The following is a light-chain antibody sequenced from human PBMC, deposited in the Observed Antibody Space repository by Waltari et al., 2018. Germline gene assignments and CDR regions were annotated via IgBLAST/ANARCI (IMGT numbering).Light chain of an antibody. V-gene: IGKV1-NL1*01. J-gene: IGKJ2*01. CDR1: QGNSNC. CDR3: QQNYFTPYT. Sequence: DIQVSQSPSSLPACVGDRVTITCRASQGNSNCLAWYQHKPGKAPKLLLYGASKFESRVPPTFSGSGSGTDYTLNCSSLPPDDFATYYSQQNYFTPYTSGHGTKLDIK. CDR2: GAS.